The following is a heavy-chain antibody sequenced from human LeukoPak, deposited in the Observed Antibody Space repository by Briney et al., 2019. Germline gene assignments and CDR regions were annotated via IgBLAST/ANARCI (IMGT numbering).Heavy chain of an antibody. J-gene: IGHJ1*01. CDR1: GVTFRNYG. CDR2: INSSGGAT. V-gene: IGHV3-23*01. CDR3: ARHFSDSSWAYHEK. Sequence: GGSLRPPVTVSGVTFRNYGSDGVAQTPGKGLEWFSTINSSGGATYYADSVKRRFTIARDNSKNMLYLQMNSLRAEDTAIYYCARHFSDSSWAYHEKWGEGHLVTVSS. D-gene: IGHD3-3*02.